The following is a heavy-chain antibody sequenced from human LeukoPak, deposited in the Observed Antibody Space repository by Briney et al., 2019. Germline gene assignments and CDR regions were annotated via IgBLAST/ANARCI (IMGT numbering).Heavy chain of an antibody. D-gene: IGHD6-13*01. CDR3: ARPIYTSSWYAFDI. CDR2: GYYSGST. J-gene: IGHJ3*02. CDR1: GASTSSSY. V-gene: IGHV4-59*08. Sequence: PSETLSLTCTVSGASTSSSYWSWLRQSPGKGLEWIGYGYYSGSTYYNPSLRSRVTISVDMSKNQFSLRLNSVTAADTAVYYCARPIYTSSWYAFDIWGQGTTVTVSS.